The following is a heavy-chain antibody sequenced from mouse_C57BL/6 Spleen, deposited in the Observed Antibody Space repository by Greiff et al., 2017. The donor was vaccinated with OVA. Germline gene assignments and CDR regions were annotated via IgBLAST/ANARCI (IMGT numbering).Heavy chain of an antibody. Sequence: EVKVVESGEGLVKPGGSLTLSCAASGFTFSSYAMSWVRQTPEKRLEWVAYISSGGDYIYYADTVKGRFTISRDNARNTLYLQMSSLKSEDTAMYYCTREAYDGYFDYWGQGTTLSVSS. CDR3: TREAYDGYFDY. D-gene: IGHD2-3*01. V-gene: IGHV5-9-1*02. CDR2: ISSGGDYI. J-gene: IGHJ2*01. CDR1: GFTFSSYA.